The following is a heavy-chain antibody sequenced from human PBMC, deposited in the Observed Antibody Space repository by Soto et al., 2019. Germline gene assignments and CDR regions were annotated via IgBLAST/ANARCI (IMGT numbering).Heavy chain of an antibody. CDR3: VRGGTVSDHDDFDL. CDR2: MSYDGNSK. Sequence: QVQLVESGGGVVQPGRSLRLSCAASGFTFSSYSMHWVRQAPGKGLERVAAMSYDGNSKYFADSVKGRFTISRDNSKNTLSLQMNSLGAEDPAVYYCVRGGTVSDHDDFDLWGQGTLVPVSS. CDR1: GFTFSSYS. J-gene: IGHJ4*02. V-gene: IGHV3-30-3*01. D-gene: IGHD1-1*01.